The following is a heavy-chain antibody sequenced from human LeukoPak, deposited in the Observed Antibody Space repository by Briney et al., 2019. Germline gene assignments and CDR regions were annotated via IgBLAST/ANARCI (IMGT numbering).Heavy chain of an antibody. D-gene: IGHD6-19*01. CDR3: ARGWTFTTPMGRVAGTSSRRGRYFDS. Sequence: SQTLSLTCAISGDSVSSNSAAWNWIRQSPSRGLEWLGRTYYRSKWYNDYAVSVRSRITINPDTSKNQFSLQLNSVTPEDTAVYYCARGWTFTTPMGRVAGTSSRRGRYFDSWGQGTLVTVSS. CDR1: GDSVSSNSAA. CDR2: TYYRSKWYN. V-gene: IGHV6-1*01. J-gene: IGHJ4*02.